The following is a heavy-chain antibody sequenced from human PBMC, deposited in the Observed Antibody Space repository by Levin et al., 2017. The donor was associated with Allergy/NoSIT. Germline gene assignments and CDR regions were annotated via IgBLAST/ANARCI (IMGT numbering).Heavy chain of an antibody. CDR1: GFTFSNYG. J-gene: IGHJ6*03. CDR2: IWYDGSNK. CDR3: ARLVGSTTLPWYYYYMDV. V-gene: IGHV3-33*01. D-gene: IGHD1-1*01. Sequence: GESLKISCAASGFTFSNYGMHWVRQAPGKGLEWVTLIWYDGSNKYYADSVKGRFTISRDNSRNTLYLQMNSLRAEDTAVYYCARLVGSTTLPWYYYYMDVWGKGTTVTVSS.